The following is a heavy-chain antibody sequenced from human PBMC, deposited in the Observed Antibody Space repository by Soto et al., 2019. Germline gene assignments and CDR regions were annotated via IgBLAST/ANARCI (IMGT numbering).Heavy chain of an antibody. D-gene: IGHD2-2*02. CDR3: ARDIVVVPAAIHYYYGMDV. V-gene: IGHV1-2*02. Sequence: ASVKVSCKASGYTFTGYYMHWVRQAPGQGLEWMGWINPNSGDTNYAQKFQGRVTMTRDTSISTAYMELSRPRSDDTAVYYCARDIVVVPAAIHYYYGMDVWGQGTTVTVSS. CDR2: INPNSGDT. CDR1: GYTFTGYY. J-gene: IGHJ6*02.